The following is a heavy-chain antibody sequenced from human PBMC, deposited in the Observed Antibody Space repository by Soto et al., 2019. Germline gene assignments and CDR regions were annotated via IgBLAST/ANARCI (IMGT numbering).Heavy chain of an antibody. CDR2: ISAGGGNT. V-gene: IGHV3-23*01. Sequence: EVQLLESGGGLVQPGGSLRLSCAASGFSFSTYAMSWVRQAPGKGLEWVSGISAGGGNTYYADSVRGRFTISRDNSKDTLYLQITSLRAEDTAFYYCAKHAEYQLVSWFDPWGQGTLVTVSS. J-gene: IGHJ5*02. CDR3: AKHAEYQLVSWFDP. CDR1: GFSFSTYA. D-gene: IGHD2-2*01.